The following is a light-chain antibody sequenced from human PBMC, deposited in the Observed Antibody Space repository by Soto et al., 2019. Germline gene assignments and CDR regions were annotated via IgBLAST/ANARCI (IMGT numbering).Light chain of an antibody. CDR3: QQYGSSGT. CDR2: GAS. Sequence: EIVLTPSPATLSLSPCEGAALSSRASQSVSNNYLAWYQQKPGQAPRLLIYGASNRATGIPDRFSGSGSGTDFTLTISRLEPEDFAVYYCQQYGSSGTFGQGTKVDIK. J-gene: IGKJ1*01. V-gene: IGKV3-20*01. CDR1: QSVSNNY.